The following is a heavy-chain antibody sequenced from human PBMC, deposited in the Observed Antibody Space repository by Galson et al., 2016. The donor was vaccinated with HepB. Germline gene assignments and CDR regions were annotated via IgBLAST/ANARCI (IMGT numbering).Heavy chain of an antibody. CDR1: GGSISSGDYF. J-gene: IGHJ4*02. V-gene: IGHV4-31*03. D-gene: IGHD6-19*01. Sequence: TLSLTCTVSGGSISSGDYFWSWIRQHPGKGLEWIGCIYYSGSTYYNPSLKSRVTISIDTSKNQFSLKLSSVTAADTAVFYCAGLGITLAGFDYWGQGTLVTVSS. CDR3: AGLGITLAGFDY. CDR2: IYYSGST.